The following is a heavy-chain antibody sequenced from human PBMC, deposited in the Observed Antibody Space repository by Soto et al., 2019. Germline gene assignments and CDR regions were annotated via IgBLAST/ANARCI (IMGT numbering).Heavy chain of an antibody. CDR1: GFTFSSYA. CDR3: AKYTRYCSSTSCQELSSYYYGSGSAADV. J-gene: IGHJ6*04. Sequence: GGSLRLSCAASGFTFSSYAMSWVRQAPGKGLEWVSAISGSGGSTYYADSVKGRFTISRDNSKNTLYLQMNSLRAEDTAVYYCAKYTRYCSSTSCQELSSYYYGSGSAADVWGKGTTVTVSS. V-gene: IGHV3-23*01. CDR2: ISGSGGST. D-gene: IGHD2-2*01.